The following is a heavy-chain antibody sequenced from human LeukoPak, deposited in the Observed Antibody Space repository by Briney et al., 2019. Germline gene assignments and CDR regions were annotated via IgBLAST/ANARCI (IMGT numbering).Heavy chain of an antibody. Sequence: GGSLRLSCAVSGFRFSDYSMKWVRPAPGKGLEWVSYISSSNNIYYADSVKGRFTISRDNAKNSVWLQMNSLRAEDTAVYHCGRGNGDYGGVDYWGQGTLVTVSS. CDR1: GFRFSDYS. CDR3: GRGNGDYGGVDY. V-gene: IGHV3-48*01. J-gene: IGHJ4*02. D-gene: IGHD4-17*01. CDR2: ISSSNNI.